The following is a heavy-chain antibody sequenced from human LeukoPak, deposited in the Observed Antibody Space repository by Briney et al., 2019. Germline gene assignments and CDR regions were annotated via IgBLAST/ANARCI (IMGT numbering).Heavy chain of an antibody. Sequence: GESLKISCKGSGYRFTSYWIGWVRQMPGKGLEWMGIIYPGDSDTRYSPSFQGQVTISADKSISTAYLQWSSLKASDTAMYYCARSASSRGYNYYGSGSYQLDYWGQGTLVTVSS. D-gene: IGHD3-10*01. CDR1: GYRFTSYW. J-gene: IGHJ4*02. CDR2: IYPGDSDT. V-gene: IGHV5-51*01. CDR3: ARSASSRGYNYYGSGSYQLDY.